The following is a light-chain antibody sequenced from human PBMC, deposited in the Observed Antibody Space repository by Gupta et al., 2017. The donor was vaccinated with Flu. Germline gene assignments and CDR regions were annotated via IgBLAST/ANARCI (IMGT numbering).Light chain of an antibody. V-gene: IGKV2-30*01. CDR3: RQGSRWPWA. J-gene: IGKJ1*01. Sequence: DVVMTQSPLSMPVTLGHPASISCRSSQSLVYSDGKIYLHRFQQRPVQSPRRLIYQGSHREAGVKERFSGSCGGADFTMKISRVEDEDGGVYYCRQGSRWPWAFGQGTKVEIK. CDR2: QGS. CDR1: QSLVYSDGKIY.